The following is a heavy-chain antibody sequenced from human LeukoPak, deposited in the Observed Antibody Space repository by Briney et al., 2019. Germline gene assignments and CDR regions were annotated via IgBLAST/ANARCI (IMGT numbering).Heavy chain of an antibody. Sequence: GASVKVSCKASGGTFSSYAISWVRQALGQGLEWMGRIIPILGIANYAQKFQGRVTITADKSTSTAYMELSSLRSKDTAVYYCARDGSWDYYDSSGYYYDYWGQGTLVTVSS. CDR1: GGTFSSYA. J-gene: IGHJ4*02. CDR2: IIPILGIA. D-gene: IGHD3-22*01. V-gene: IGHV1-69*04. CDR3: ARDGSWDYYDSSGYYYDY.